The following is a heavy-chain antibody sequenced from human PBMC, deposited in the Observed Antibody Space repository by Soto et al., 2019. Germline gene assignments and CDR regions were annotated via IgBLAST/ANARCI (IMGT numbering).Heavy chain of an antibody. V-gene: IGHV1-2*02. CDR3: SSHDPGARFDP. D-gene: IGHD1-1*01. CDR2: INPNNGAT. Sequence: QVQLVQSGAEVKKPGASVKVSCKAPRYIFTAYFMHWVRQAPGQGLEWMGWINPNNGATHYGLSFQGRVTMTRDTAISTAYMELSSLRSDDTAVYYCSSHDPGARFDPWGQGTLVIVSS. CDR1: RYIFTAYF. J-gene: IGHJ5*02.